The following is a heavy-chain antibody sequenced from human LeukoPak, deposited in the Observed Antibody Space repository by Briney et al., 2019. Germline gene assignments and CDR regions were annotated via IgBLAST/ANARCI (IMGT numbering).Heavy chain of an antibody. CDR3: ARGRRVGLAKYPILNAFFDY. J-gene: IGHJ4*02. D-gene: IGHD1-14*01. CDR2: INDSGST. V-gene: IGHV4-34*01. Sequence: SETLSLTCAVYNGSFSGYYWSWIRQPPGKGLEWIGEINDSGSTNYRSSLRSRVTISVDTSKNQFALNLNSMTAADTAVYYCARGRRVGLAKYPILNAFFDYWGQGTLVTVSS. CDR1: NGSFSGYY.